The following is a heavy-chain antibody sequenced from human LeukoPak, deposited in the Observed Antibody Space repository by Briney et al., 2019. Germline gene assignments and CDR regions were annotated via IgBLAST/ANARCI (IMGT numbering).Heavy chain of an antibody. CDR2: IYYSGST. J-gene: IGHJ4*02. Sequence: SETLSLTCTVSGGSITGYYWSWIRQPPGKGLEWIGYIYYSGSTKYNPSLKSRVTISVDTSKNQFSLKLSSVTAADTAVYYCARGHYGEADYWGQGTLVTVSS. CDR1: GGSITGYY. V-gene: IGHV4-59*01. CDR3: ARGHYGEADY. D-gene: IGHD4-17*01.